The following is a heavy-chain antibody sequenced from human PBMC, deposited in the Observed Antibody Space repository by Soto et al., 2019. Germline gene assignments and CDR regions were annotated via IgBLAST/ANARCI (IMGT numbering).Heavy chain of an antibody. CDR3: ARGQGYSSSWYLKGYWFDP. J-gene: IGHJ5*02. D-gene: IGHD6-13*01. Sequence: SQTLSLPCAISGDRVSSNSAAWNWIRQSPSRGLEWLGRTYYRSKWYNDYAVSVKSRITINPDTSKNQFSLQLNSVTPEDTAVYYCARGQGYSSSWYLKGYWFDPWGQGTLVTVSS. CDR2: TYYRSKWYN. V-gene: IGHV6-1*01. CDR1: GDRVSSNSAA.